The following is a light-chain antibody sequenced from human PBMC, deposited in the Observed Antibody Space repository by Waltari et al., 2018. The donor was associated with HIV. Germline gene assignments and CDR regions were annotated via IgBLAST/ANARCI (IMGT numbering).Light chain of an antibody. CDR2: EVS. V-gene: IGLV2-14*01. J-gene: IGLJ2*01. CDR1: SSDIGAYDF. CDR3: SSFTTSNSLL. Sequence: QSALTQPASVSGSPGQSITVSCTGTSSDIGAYDFVSWYQQTRGTAPTLVIYEVSNRPSGISYRFAGSKSGNTASLTISGLQTEDEADYYCSSFTTSNSLLFGGGTKVTVL.